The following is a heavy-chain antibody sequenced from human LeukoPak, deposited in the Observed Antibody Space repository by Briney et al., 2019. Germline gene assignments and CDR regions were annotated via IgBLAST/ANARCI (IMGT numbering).Heavy chain of an antibody. D-gene: IGHD3-10*01. V-gene: IGHV1-8*01. Sequence: GASVKVSCNASGYTFTSYDINWVRQATGQGLEWMGWMNPNSGNTGYAQKFQGRVTMTRNTSISTAYMELSSLRSEDTAVYYCARVRTSLLWFGELDWFDPWGQGTLVTVSS. CDR3: ARVRTSLLWFGELDWFDP. CDR1: GYTFTSYD. J-gene: IGHJ5*02. CDR2: MNPNSGNT.